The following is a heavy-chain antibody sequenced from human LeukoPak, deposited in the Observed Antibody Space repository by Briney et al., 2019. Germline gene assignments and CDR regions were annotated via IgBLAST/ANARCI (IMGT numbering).Heavy chain of an antibody. CDR2: INHSGST. V-gene: IGHV4-34*01. CDR3: ARLFPVVRGVSDY. CDR1: GGSFSGYY. J-gene: IGHJ4*02. D-gene: IGHD3-10*01. Sequence: PSETLSLTCAVYGGSFSGYYWSWIRQPPGKGLEWIGEINHSGSTNYNPSLKSRVTISVDTSKNLFSLKLSSVTAADMAVYYCARLFPVVRGVSDYWGQGTLVTVSS.